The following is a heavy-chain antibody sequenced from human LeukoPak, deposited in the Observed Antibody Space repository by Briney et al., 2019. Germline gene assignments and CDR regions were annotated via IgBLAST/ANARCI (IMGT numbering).Heavy chain of an antibody. CDR1: GFTFSSYW. V-gene: IGHV3-21*01. CDR2: ISSSSSSI. CDR3: AEDGIRDFDWLLSD. J-gene: IGHJ4*02. D-gene: IGHD3-9*01. Sequence: GGSLRLSCAASGFTFSSYWMSLGRQAQGKGLEWVSSISSSSSSIYYADSVKGRFTISRDNAKNSLYLHMNSLRAEDTAFFFQAEDGIRDFDWLLSDWGQGTLVTVSS.